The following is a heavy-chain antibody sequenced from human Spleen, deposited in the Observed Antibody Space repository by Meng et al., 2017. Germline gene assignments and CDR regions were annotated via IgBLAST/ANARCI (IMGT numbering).Heavy chain of an antibody. V-gene: IGHV4-4*07. CDR2: IYTSGST. CDR1: GGSISSYY. Sequence: SETLSLTCTVSGGSISSYYWSWIRQPAGKGLEWIGRIYTSGSTNYNPSLKSRVTMSVDTSKNQFSLKLSSVTAADTAVYYCARDSIQLWLLGGAFDIWGQGTMVTASS. CDR3: ARDSIQLWLLGGAFDI. D-gene: IGHD5-18*01. J-gene: IGHJ3*02.